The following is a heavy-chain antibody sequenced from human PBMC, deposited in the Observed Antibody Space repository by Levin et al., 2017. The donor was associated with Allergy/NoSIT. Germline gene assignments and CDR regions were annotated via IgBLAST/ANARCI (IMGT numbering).Heavy chain of an antibody. CDR3: AREGYCSSTSCPLYYYYYYGMDV. CDR2: ISAYNGNT. Sequence: GGSLRLSCKASGYTFTSYGISWVRQAPGQGLEWMGWISAYNGNTNYAQKLQGRVTMTTDTSTSTAYMELRSLRSDDTAVYYCAREGYCSSTSCPLYYYYYYGMDVWGQGTTVTVSS. D-gene: IGHD2-2*01. V-gene: IGHV1-18*01. J-gene: IGHJ6*02. CDR1: GYTFTSYG.